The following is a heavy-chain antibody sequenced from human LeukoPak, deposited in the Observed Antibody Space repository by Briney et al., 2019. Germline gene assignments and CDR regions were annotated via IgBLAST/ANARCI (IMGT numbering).Heavy chain of an antibody. Sequence: PGRSLRLSCAASGFPFAPFWMTWVRQAPGQGPEFVATMNRDGSEVAYGNSVRGRFTISRDNAKNSLYLQMYSLRAEDTAVYYCARGIDEWLYLNYWGQGALVTVSS. CDR2: MNRDGSEV. CDR3: ARGIDEWLYLNY. CDR1: GFPFAPFW. D-gene: IGHD3-3*01. V-gene: IGHV3-7*04. J-gene: IGHJ4*02.